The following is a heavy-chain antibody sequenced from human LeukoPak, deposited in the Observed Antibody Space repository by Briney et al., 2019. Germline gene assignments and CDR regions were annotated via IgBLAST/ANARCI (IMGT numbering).Heavy chain of an antibody. J-gene: IGHJ4*02. V-gene: IGHV3-66*01. D-gene: IGHD3-9*01. CDR2: IYSGGST. CDR1: GFTVSSNY. Sequence: GGSLRLSCAASGFTVSSNYMSWVRQAPGKGLEWVSVIYSGGSTYYADSVKGRFTISGDNSKNTLYLQMNSLRAEDTAVYYCARDKGYYDILTGYYPGYFDYWGQGTLVTVSS. CDR3: ARDKGYYDILTGYYPGYFDY.